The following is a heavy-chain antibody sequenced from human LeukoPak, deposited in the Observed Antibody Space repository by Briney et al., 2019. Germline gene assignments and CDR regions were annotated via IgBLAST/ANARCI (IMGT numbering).Heavy chain of an antibody. Sequence: PGGSLRLSCASSGFTFSSYGMHWVRQAPGKGLEWVAVISSDGVNKYSADSVKGRFTISRDNSKNTLYLQMNSLRAEDTAVYYCAKGQSYYDGSGYYSTDYWGQGTPVTVSS. CDR1: GFTFSSYG. D-gene: IGHD3-22*01. J-gene: IGHJ4*02. V-gene: IGHV3-30*18. CDR3: AKGQSYYDGSGYYSTDY. CDR2: ISSDGVNK.